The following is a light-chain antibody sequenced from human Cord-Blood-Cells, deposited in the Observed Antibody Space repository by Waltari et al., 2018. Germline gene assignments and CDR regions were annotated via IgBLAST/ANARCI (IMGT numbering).Light chain of an antibody. V-gene: IGLV2-14*01. CDR3: SSYTSSSTLYV. Sequence: QSALTQPASVSGSPGQSLTISCTGTSSDVGGYTYVSWYQQHPGKAPKLMIYEVSNRPSGVSNSFSGSKSGNTASLTISGLQAEDEADYYCSSYTSSSTLYVFGTGTKVTVL. J-gene: IGLJ1*01. CDR2: EVS. CDR1: SSDVGGYTY.